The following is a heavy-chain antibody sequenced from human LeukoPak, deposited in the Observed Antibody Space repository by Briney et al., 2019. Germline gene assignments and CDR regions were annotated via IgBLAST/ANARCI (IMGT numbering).Heavy chain of an antibody. CDR1: GGSISSYC. D-gene: IGHD2-15*01. CDR3: ARAGSYRGYFDY. CDR2: IYYTGST. J-gene: IGHJ4*02. Sequence: PSETLSLTCTVSGGSISSYCWSWIRQPPGKGLEWIGYIYYTGSTNNTSLKSRVTISVDTSKNQFSLKLSSVTAADTAVYYCARAGSYRGYFDYWGQGTLVTVSS. V-gene: IGHV4-59*01.